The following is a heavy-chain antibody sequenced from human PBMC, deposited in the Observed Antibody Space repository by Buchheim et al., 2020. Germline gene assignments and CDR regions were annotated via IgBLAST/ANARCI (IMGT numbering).Heavy chain of an antibody. V-gene: IGHV3-23*01. CDR1: GFTFSSYA. J-gene: IGHJ4*02. CDR2: ISGSGGST. Sequence: EVQLLESGGGLVQPGGSLRLSCAASGFTFSSYAMSWVRQAPGKGLEWVSAISGSGGSTYYADSVKGRFTISREHSQNTPLLQMNSLRAEDTAVYYCAKDRLPYGSGTAGRWGQGTL. CDR3: AKDRLPYGSGTAGR. D-gene: IGHD3-10*01.